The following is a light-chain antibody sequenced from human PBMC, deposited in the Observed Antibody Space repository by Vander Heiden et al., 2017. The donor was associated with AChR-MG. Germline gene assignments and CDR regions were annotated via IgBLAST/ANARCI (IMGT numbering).Light chain of an antibody. Sequence: EIVMTQSPVTLSVSPGERATLSCRASQSIGIKLAWYQQIPGQAPRLLISGASTRATGIPARFSGSGSGTEFTLTISSLQSEDFVLYYCQQDNIWPRTFGQGTKVEI. CDR1: QSIGIK. CDR2: GAS. CDR3: QQDNIWPRT. V-gene: IGKV3-15*01. J-gene: IGKJ1*01.